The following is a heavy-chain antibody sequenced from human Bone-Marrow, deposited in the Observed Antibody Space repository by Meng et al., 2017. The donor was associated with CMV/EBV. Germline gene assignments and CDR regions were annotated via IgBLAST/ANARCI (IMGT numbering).Heavy chain of an antibody. CDR3: ARGSTPVEGSSSVVEDY. V-gene: IGHV3-66*02. CDR2: IYSGGNT. J-gene: IGHJ4*02. CDR1: GFTVSSNY. Sequence: GESLKISCAASGFTVSSNYMSWVRQAPGKGLEWVSVIYSGGNTYYADSVKGRFTISRDTSKNTLYLQMNSLRAEDTAVYFCARGSTPVEGSSSVVEDYWGQGTLVPFSS. D-gene: IGHD6-13*01.